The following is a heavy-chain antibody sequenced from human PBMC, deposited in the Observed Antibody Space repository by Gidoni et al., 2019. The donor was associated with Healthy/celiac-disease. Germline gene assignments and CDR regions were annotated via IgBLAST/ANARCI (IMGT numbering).Heavy chain of an antibody. J-gene: IGHJ6*02. D-gene: IGHD6-13*01. CDR3: AKEGIAAAATYRPPPFYYGMDV. Sequence: EVQLLESGGGLVQPGGSLSLSCAASGFTFSSYPLRSVRQAPGKGLGWVSAISGSGGSTYYADSVKGRFTISRDNSKNTLYLQMNSLRAEDTAVYYCAKEGIAAAATYRPPPFYYGMDVWGQGTTVTVSS. V-gene: IGHV3-23*01. CDR2: ISGSGGST. CDR1: GFTFSSYP.